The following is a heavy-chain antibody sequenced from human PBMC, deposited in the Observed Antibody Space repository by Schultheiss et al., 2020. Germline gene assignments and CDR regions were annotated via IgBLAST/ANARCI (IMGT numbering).Heavy chain of an antibody. CDR3: ARDQERYYDFWSGYSRGMDV. Sequence: SETLSLTCTVSGGSISSGDYYWSWIRQPPGKGLEWIGEINHSGSTYYNPSLRSRVTISVDTSKNQFSLKLSSVTAADTAVYYCARDQERYYDFWSGYSRGMDVWGQGTTVTASS. V-gene: IGHV4-30-4*01. D-gene: IGHD3-3*01. J-gene: IGHJ6*02. CDR1: GGSISSGDYY. CDR2: INHSGST.